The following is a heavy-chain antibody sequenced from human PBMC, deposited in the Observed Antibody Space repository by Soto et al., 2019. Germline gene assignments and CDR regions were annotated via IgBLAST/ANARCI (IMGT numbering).Heavy chain of an antibody. J-gene: IGHJ5*02. CDR3: ARRLVNRPVDP. Sequence: SETLSLTCAVSGGSFSGYFWTWIRQPPGKGLEWIGQINHSGGTNYNPSLKSRVSISIDTSKNQFSLNLNSVSGADTAVYYCARRLVNRPVDPWGQGTLVTVSS. V-gene: IGHV4-34*01. CDR1: GGSFSGYF. CDR2: INHSGGT. D-gene: IGHD2-15*01.